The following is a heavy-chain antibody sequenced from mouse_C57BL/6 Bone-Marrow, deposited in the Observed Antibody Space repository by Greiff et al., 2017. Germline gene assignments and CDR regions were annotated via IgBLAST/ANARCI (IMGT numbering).Heavy chain of an antibody. Sequence: VQLQQSGPELVKPGASVKISCKASGYAFSSSWMNWVKQRPGKGLEWIGRIYPGDGDTNYNGKFKGKATRTADKSSSTAYMQLSSLTSEDSAVYFCARGESIYFWFAYWGQGTLVTVSA. V-gene: IGHV1-82*01. J-gene: IGHJ3*01. D-gene: IGHD5-1*01. CDR2: IYPGDGDT. CDR1: GYAFSSSW. CDR3: ARGESIYFWFAY.